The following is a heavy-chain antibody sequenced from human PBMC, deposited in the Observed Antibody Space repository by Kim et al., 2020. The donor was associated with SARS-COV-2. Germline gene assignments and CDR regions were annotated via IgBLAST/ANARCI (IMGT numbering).Heavy chain of an antibody. CDR2: ISYDGSNK. CDR3: ASGLLWFGELLL. D-gene: IGHD3-10*01. J-gene: IGHJ4*02. Sequence: GGSLRLSCAASGFTFSSYAMHWVRQAPGKGLEWVAVISYDGSNKYYADSMKGRFTISRDNSKNTLYLQMNSLRAEDTAVYYCASGLLWFGELLLWGQGTL. CDR1: GFTFSSYA. V-gene: IGHV3-30-3*01.